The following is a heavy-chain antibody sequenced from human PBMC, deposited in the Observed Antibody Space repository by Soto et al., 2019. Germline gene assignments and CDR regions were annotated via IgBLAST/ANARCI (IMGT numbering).Heavy chain of an antibody. Sequence: QVQLVQSGAEVKKPGSSVKVSCKASGDTFSSYAINWVRQAPGQGLEWMGGIIPMFGTANYAQKFKGRVTITAGESTSTVYMGVSSLRSEDTAVYYCARVGPAHYYDSSGYYSPLDYWGQGTLVTVSS. CDR3: ARVGPAHYYDSSGYYSPLDY. V-gene: IGHV1-69*01. CDR2: IIPMFGTA. J-gene: IGHJ4*02. CDR1: GDTFSSYA. D-gene: IGHD3-22*01.